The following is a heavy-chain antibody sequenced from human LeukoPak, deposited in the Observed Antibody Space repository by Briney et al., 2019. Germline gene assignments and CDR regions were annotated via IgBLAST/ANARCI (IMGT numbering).Heavy chain of an antibody. CDR2: IRYDGSNK. V-gene: IGHV3-30*02. CDR1: GFTVSDNY. Sequence: GSLRLSSAASGFTVSDNYMSWVRQAPGKGLEWVAFIRYDGSNKYYADSVKGRFTISRDNSKNTLYLQMNSLRAEDTAVYHCAKEIWPTVTIPGRTYFDYWGQGALVTVSS. J-gene: IGHJ4*02. D-gene: IGHD4-17*01. CDR3: AKEIWPTVTIPGRTYFDY.